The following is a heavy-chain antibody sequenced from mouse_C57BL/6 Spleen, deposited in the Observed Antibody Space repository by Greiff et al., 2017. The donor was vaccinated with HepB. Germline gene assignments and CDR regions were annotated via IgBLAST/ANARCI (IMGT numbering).Heavy chain of an antibody. J-gene: IGHJ4*01. D-gene: IGHD1-1*01. CDR2: IDPETGGT. Sequence: QVQLQQSGAELVRPGASVTLSCKASGYTFTDYEMHWVKQTPVHGLEWIGAIDPETGGTAYNQKFKGKAILTADKSSSTAYMELRSLTSEDSAVYYCTRGYGSRVDYAMDYWGQGTSVTVSS. CDR1: GYTFTDYE. CDR3: TRGYGSRVDYAMDY. V-gene: IGHV1-15*01.